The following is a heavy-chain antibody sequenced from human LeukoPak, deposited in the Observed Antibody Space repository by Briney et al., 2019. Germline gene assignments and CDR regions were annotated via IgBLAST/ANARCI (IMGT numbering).Heavy chain of an antibody. Sequence: GASVKVSCKASGYIFTSYGISWVRQAPGQGLEWMGWVSTYNGITSYEQKLKDRVTMTTDTSTSTAYMELRSLRSDDTAVYYCARDWYCSGGRCYDVFDIWGQGTMVTVSS. V-gene: IGHV1-18*01. CDR3: ARDWYCSGGRCYDVFDI. J-gene: IGHJ3*02. CDR1: GYIFTSYG. CDR2: VSTYNGIT. D-gene: IGHD2-15*01.